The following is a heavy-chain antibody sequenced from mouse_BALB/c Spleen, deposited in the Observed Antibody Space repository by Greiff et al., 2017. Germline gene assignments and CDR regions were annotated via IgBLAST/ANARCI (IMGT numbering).Heavy chain of an antibody. CDR3: ARHGSYYDYDWYFDV. V-gene: IGHV5-12-2*01. Sequence: EVQVVESGGGLVQPGGSLKLSCAASGFTFSSYTMSWVRQTPEKRLEWVAYISNGGGSTYYPDTVKGRFTISRDNAKNTLYLQMSSLKSEDTAMYYCARHGSYYDYDWYFDVWGAGTTVTVSS. CDR1: GFTFSSYT. D-gene: IGHD2-4*01. CDR2: ISNGGGST. J-gene: IGHJ1*01.